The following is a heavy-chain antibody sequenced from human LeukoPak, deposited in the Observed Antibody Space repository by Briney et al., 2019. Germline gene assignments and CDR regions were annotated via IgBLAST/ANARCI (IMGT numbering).Heavy chain of an antibody. V-gene: IGHV3-7*01. J-gene: IGHJ4*02. CDR1: GFTFSSYW. CDR2: IKQDGSEK. CDR3: TISSGVVIGLGFDY. D-gene: IGHD3-3*01. Sequence: GGSLRLSCAASGFTFSSYWMSWVRQAPGKGLEWVANIKQDGSEKYYVDSVKGRFTISRDNAKNSLYLQMNSLRAEDTAVYYCTISSGVVIGLGFDYWGQGTLVTLSS.